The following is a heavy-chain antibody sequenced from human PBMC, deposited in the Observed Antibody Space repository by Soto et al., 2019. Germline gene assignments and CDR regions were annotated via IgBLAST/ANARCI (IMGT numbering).Heavy chain of an antibody. D-gene: IGHD3-16*01. CDR2: ISYDGSKK. J-gene: IGHJ4*02. V-gene: IGHV3-30*18. CDR1: GFSFSNNG. Sequence: VGSLRLSCAASGFSFSNNGMHWVRQAPGKGLEWVAIISYDGSKKYYADSVKGRFTISRDNSKNTLFLQMNSLRVEDTAVFYCAKDRVESGLGEIDYWGQGTLVTVSS. CDR3: AKDRVESGLGEIDY.